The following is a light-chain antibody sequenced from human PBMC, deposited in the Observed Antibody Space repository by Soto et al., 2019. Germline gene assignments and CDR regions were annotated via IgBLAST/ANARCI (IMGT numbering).Light chain of an antibody. CDR1: QDISNY. CDR3: QQYDNLLT. CDR2: DAS. J-gene: IGKJ4*01. V-gene: IGKV1-33*01. Sequence: DIQMTQSPSSLSASVGDRVTITWQASQDISNYLNWYQQKPGKAPKLLMYDASNLETGVPSRFSGSGSRTDFTFTISSLQAEDIPTYYCQQYDNLLTFGGGTKVEIK.